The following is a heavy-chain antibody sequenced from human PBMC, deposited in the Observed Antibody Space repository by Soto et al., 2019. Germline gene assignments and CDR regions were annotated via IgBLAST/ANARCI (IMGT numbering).Heavy chain of an antibody. J-gene: IGHJ6*02. D-gene: IGHD4-17*01. CDR2: IYYSGST. Sequence: SETLSLTCTVSGGSISSYYWSWIRQPPGKGLEWIGYIYYSGSTNYNPSLKSRVTISVDTSKNQFSLKLSSVTAADTAVYYCARFLTVTTNYYYYGMDVWGQGTTDTVSS. CDR3: ARFLTVTTNYYYYGMDV. V-gene: IGHV4-59*01. CDR1: GGSISSYY.